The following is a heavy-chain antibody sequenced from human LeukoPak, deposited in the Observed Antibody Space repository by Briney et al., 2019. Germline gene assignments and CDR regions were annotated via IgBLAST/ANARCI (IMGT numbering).Heavy chain of an antibody. Sequence: ASVKVSCKASGYTFNSYGFNWVRQAPGQGLEWMGWVSAYDGGTNYAQQLQGRVTMTTDASTSTAYMELRSLGSDDPAVYYCARSRHYQRLGCFDIWGQGTMVTVSS. CDR3: ARSRHYQRLGCFDI. CDR1: GYTFNSYG. D-gene: IGHD4-17*01. CDR2: VSAYDGGT. V-gene: IGHV1-18*01. J-gene: IGHJ3*02.